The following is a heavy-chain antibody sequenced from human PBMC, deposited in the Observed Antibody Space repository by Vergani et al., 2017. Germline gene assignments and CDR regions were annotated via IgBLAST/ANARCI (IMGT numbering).Heavy chain of an antibody. CDR3: ARSIGYCAGATCRAYYFDH. V-gene: IGHV1-46*02. D-gene: IGHD2-21*01. CDR1: GYIFKNYY. CDR2: LNPTTGHT. Sequence: VQLVQSGAELRKPGASVTVSCTASGYIFKNYYIHWLRQAPGQAFEWMGILNPTTGHTTSAQKVMGRVDMTRDPSTDTSTRTVQMTLSSLRSEDTAVYYCARSIGYCAGATCRAYYFDHWGQGTRVTVSS. J-gene: IGHJ5*02.